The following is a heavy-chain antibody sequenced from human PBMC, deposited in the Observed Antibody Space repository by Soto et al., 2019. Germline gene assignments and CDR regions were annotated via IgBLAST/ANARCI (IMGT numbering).Heavy chain of an antibody. CDR2: IYYSGST. V-gene: IGHV4-61*01. J-gene: IGHJ6*02. CDR3: ARLRRKGRGSWSYYYYYGMDV. D-gene: IGHD6-13*01. Sequence: PSETLSLTCPVSGGSISSGCSSWSWLRQPPGKGLEWFGYIYYSGSTNYNPSLKSRVTISVDTSKNQFSLKLSSVTAADTAVYYCARLRRKGRGSWSYYYYYGMDVWGQGTTVTVSS. CDR1: GGSISSGCSS.